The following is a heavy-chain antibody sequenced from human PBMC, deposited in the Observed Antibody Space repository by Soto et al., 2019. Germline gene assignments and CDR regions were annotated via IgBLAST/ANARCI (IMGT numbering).Heavy chain of an antibody. CDR2: ISYGGGTT. J-gene: IGHJ4*02. D-gene: IGHD3-9*01. CDR1: EFTFSNYA. V-gene: IGHV3-23*01. CDR3: AKAPTYYDILTGYYAPHLDY. Sequence: PGGSLRLSCAASEFTFSNYAMSWVRQAPGKGLEWVSAISYGGGTTYYADSVKGRFTISRDNSKNTLYLQMNSLRAEDTAVYYCAKAPTYYDILTGYYAPHLDYWGQGSLVTVSS.